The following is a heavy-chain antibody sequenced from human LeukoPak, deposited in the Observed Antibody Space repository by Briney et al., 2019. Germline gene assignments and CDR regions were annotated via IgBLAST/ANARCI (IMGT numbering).Heavy chain of an antibody. D-gene: IGHD3-22*01. CDR2: IIPIFGTA. CDR3: ARAPRDDSSSLHLEH. CDR1: GGTFISYA. V-gene: IGHV1-69*05. Sequence: GASVKVSCKASGGTFISYAISWVRQAPGQGLEWMGGIIPIFGTANYAQKFQGRVTITTDESTSTAYMELSSLRSEDTAVYYCARAPRDDSSSLHLEHWGQGTLVTVSS. J-gene: IGHJ4*02.